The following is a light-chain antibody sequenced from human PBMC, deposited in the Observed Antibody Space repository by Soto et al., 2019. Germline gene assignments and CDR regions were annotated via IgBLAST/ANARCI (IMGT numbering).Light chain of an antibody. V-gene: IGKV4-1*01. Sequence: DIVMTQSPDSLAVSLGERATINCKSSQSVLYSSNNKNYLAWYQQKPGQPPKLLIYWASTREPGVPDRFSGSGSGTDFTLTISSLQAEDVAVYYCQQYYSTPRTFGQGTKLDI. CDR2: WAS. J-gene: IGKJ2*02. CDR3: QQYYSTPRT. CDR1: QSVLYSSNNKNY.